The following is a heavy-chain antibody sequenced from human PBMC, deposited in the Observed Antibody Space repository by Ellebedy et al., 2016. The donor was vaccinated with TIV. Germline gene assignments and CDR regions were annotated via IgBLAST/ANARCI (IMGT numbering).Heavy chain of an antibody. CDR1: GLTFSSYA. J-gene: IGHJ3*02. V-gene: IGHV3-23*01. CDR2: ISGSGGST. CDR3: AKGWVGATVRDAFDI. Sequence: GGSLRLSCAASGLTFSSYAMHWVRQAPAKGLEWVSAISGSGGSTYYADSVKGRFTISRDNSKNTLYLQMTSLRAEDTGVYYCAKGWVGATVRDAFDIWGQGTMVTVSS. D-gene: IGHD1-26*01.